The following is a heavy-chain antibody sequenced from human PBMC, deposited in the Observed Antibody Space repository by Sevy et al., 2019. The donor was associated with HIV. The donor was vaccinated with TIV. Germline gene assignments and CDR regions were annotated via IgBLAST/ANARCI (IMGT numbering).Heavy chain of an antibody. D-gene: IGHD5-18*01. CDR1: GGSISSYY. CDR2: IYYSGST. CDR3: ARVVGYSYGYNWFDP. V-gene: IGHV4-59*01. Sequence: SETLSLTCTVSGGSISSYYWSWIRQPPGKGLEWIGYIYYSGSTNYNPSLKSRVTISVDTSKNQFSLKLSFVTAADTAVYYCARVVGYSYGYNWFDPWGQGTLVTVSS. J-gene: IGHJ5*02.